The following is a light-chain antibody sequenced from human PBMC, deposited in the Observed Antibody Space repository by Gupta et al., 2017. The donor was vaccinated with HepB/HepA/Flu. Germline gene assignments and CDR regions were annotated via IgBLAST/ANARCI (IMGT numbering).Light chain of an antibody. CDR1: NIGSKS. CDR3: QVWDPNSAVV. V-gene: IGLV3-21*03. J-gene: IGLJ2*01. CDR2: DDS. Sequence: YVLTQPPSVSVAPGMTARITCGGNNIGSKSVHWYQQRPGQAPVLGVDDDSDRPSGIPERVSGSNSGTTETMTLIRVEAGDDSYQDCQVWDPNSAVVFGGGTKVTVL.